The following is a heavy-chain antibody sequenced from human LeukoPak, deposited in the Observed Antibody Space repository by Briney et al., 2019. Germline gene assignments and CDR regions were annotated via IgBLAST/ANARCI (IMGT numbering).Heavy chain of an antibody. CDR1: GYTFTSYG. J-gene: IGHJ3*02. D-gene: IGHD3-22*01. CDR2: IRAYNGNT. V-gene: IGHV1-18*01. CDR3: ARVILGITMTVVDAAFDI. Sequence: ASVKVSCKASGYTFTSYGISWVRQAPGQGPEWMGWIRAYNGNTNYAQKLQGRVTMTTDTSTSTAYMELRSLRSDDTAVYYCARVILGITMTVVDAAFDIWGQGTMVTVSS.